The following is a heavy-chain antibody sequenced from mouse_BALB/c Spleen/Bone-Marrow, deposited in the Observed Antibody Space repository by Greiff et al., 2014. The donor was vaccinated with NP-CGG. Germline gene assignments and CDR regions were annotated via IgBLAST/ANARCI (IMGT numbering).Heavy chain of an antibody. D-gene: IGHD1-2*01. CDR2: IYPGNSDT. CDR1: GYTFTSYW. V-gene: IGHV1-5*01. CDR3: TKITAATGYFDV. J-gene: IGHJ1*01. Sequence: VQLQQSGTVLARPGASVKMSCKASGYTFTSYWMHWVKQRPGQGLEWIGAIYPGNSDTSYNQKFKGKAKPTAVTSTSTAYMELSSLTNEDSAVYYCTKITAATGYFDVWGAGTTVTVSS.